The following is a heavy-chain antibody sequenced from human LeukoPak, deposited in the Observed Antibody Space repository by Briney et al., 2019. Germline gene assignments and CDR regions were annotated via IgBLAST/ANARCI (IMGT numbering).Heavy chain of an antibody. D-gene: IGHD6-19*01. Sequence: SETLSLTCTVSGGSVSSGSYYWSWIRQPPGKGLEWIGYIYYSGSTNYNPSLKSRVTISVDTSKNQFSLKLSSVTAADTAVYYCARDKAVAGGIWRDYYYGMDVWGQGTTVTVSS. CDR3: ARDKAVAGGIWRDYYYGMDV. CDR1: GGSVSSGSYY. CDR2: IYYSGST. V-gene: IGHV4-61*01. J-gene: IGHJ6*02.